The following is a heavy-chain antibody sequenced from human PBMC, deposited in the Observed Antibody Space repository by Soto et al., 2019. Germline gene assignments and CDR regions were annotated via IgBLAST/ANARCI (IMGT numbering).Heavy chain of an antibody. J-gene: IGHJ6*02. D-gene: IGHD3-10*01. CDR1: GGTFSSYT. CDR3: VMYYYGSVSYSGPHYYSMDL. Sequence: QVQLVQSGAEVKKPGSSVKVSCKASGGTFSSYTISWVRQAPGQGLEWMGRIIPIVNIADYAQTFQGRVMSTAVKFPNTAYMELSRLLSEDTAVYYCVMYYYGSVSYSGPHYYSMDLWGPGTAVTFSS. V-gene: IGHV1-69*02. CDR2: IIPIVNIA.